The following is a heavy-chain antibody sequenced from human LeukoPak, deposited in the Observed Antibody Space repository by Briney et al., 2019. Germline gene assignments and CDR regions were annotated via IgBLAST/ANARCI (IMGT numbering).Heavy chain of an antibody. CDR3: AADPSPSNRYYDSSGYYYVWYS. CDR1: GYTFTSYD. D-gene: IGHD3-22*01. V-gene: IGHV1-8*01. Sequence: GASVKVSCKASGYTFTSYDINWVRQATGQGLEWMGWMNPNSGNTGYAQKFQGRVTMTRNTSISTAYMELSSLRSEDSAVYYCAADPSPSNRYYDSSGYYYVWYSWGQGTLVTVSS. J-gene: IGHJ4*02. CDR2: MNPNSGNT.